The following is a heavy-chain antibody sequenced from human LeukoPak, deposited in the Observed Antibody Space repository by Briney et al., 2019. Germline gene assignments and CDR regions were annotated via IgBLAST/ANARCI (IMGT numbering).Heavy chain of an antibody. V-gene: IGHV3-66*01. J-gene: IGHJ6*02. CDR1: GFTVSSNY. CDR2: IYSGGST. D-gene: IGHD3-10*01. Sequence: PGGSLRLSCAASGFTVSSNYMSWVRQAPGKGLEWVSVIYSGGSTYYADSVKGRFTISRDNSKNTLYLQMSSLRAEDTAVYYCAREPFGEDGMDVWGQGTTVTVSS. CDR3: AREPFGEDGMDV.